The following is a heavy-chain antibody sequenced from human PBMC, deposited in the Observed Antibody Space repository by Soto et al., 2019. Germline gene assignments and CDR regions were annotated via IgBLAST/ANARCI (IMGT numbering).Heavy chain of an antibody. J-gene: IGHJ6*02. Sequence: QVQLVESGGGVVQPGKSLRLSCAASRFIFSSFGMHWVRQAPGKGLEWVAFISYDGSNEYYADSVKGRFTISRDNSKHTVYLQMSSLRTEDTAVYYCAKVRVGLSYYHYYAMDWWGQGTTVTVSS. CDR2: ISYDGSNE. D-gene: IGHD1-26*01. V-gene: IGHV3-30*18. CDR3: AKVRVGLSYYHYYAMDW. CDR1: RFIFSSFG.